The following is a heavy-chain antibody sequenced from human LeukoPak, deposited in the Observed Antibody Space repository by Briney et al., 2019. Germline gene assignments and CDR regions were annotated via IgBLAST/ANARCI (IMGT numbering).Heavy chain of an antibody. J-gene: IGHJ5*02. Sequence: PSETLSLTCTVSGGPISSYYWSWIRRPPGKGLEWIGYIYYSGSTNYNPSLKSRVTISVDTSKNQFSLKLSSVTAADTAVYYCARGGVLRRPGGGRQSWFDPWGQGTLVTVSS. CDR3: ARGGVLRRPGGGRQSWFDP. CDR2: IYYSGST. V-gene: IGHV4-59*12. CDR1: GGPISSYY. D-gene: IGHD3-10*01.